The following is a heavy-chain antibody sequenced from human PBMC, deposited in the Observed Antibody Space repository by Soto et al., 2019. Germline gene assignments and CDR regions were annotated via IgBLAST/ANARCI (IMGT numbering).Heavy chain of an antibody. Sequence: HVQLVESGGGWVKPGESLRLSCIGSGFFLSNNWMTWIRQAPGKGLEWVSYISASGDYTIYADSLKGRFTISRDNARNSLWLQINSLTAGDTAVYYCARSSGWRQVGVYNYGLDVWGQGTTVIVSS. CDR1: GFFLSNNW. V-gene: IGHV3-11*06. J-gene: IGHJ6*02. D-gene: IGHD2-8*01. CDR3: ARSSGWRQVGVYNYGLDV. CDR2: ISASGDYT.